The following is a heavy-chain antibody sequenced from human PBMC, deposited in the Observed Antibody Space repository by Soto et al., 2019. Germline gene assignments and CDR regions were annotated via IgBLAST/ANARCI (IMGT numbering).Heavy chain of an antibody. J-gene: IGHJ5*02. Sequence: PSETLSLTCTVSGGSISSSYWSWIRQPPGKGLEWLAYIYDDGSANYNPSLKSRATISLDMSKNQFSLKLASVTAADTAVYYCARDKYCSGGSCRKNWFDPWGQETLLTVSS. CDR1: GGSISSSY. CDR3: ARDKYCSGGSCRKNWFDP. V-gene: IGHV4-59*01. D-gene: IGHD2-15*01. CDR2: IYDDGSA.